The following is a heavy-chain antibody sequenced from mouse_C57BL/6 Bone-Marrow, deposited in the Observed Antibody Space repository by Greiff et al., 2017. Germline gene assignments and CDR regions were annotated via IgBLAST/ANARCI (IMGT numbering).Heavy chain of an antibody. V-gene: IGHV7-3*01. D-gene: IGHD1-1*01. CDR2: IRNKANGYTT. J-gene: IGHJ3*01. CDR3: ARHYYGRSYLAWFAY. Sequence: EVHLVESGGGLVQPGGSLSLSCAASGFTFTDYYMSWVRQPPGKALEWLGFIRNKANGYTTEYSASVKGRFTISRDTSQSILYLQMNALRAEDNATYYWARHYYGRSYLAWFAYWGQETLVTVSA. CDR1: GFTFTDYY.